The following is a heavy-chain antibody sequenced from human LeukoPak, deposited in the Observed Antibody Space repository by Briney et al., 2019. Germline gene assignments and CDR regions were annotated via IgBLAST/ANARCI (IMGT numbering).Heavy chain of an antibody. CDR1: GFIFSSYA. CDR3: ARLTTVTPFDY. D-gene: IGHD4-11*01. CDR2: IYSGGST. J-gene: IGHJ4*02. Sequence: GGSLRLSCAASGFIFSSYAMSWVRQAPGKGLEWVSVIYSGGSTYYADSVKGRFTISRDNSKNTLYLQMNSLRAEDTAVYYCARLTTVTPFDYWGQGTLVTVSS. V-gene: IGHV3-66*04.